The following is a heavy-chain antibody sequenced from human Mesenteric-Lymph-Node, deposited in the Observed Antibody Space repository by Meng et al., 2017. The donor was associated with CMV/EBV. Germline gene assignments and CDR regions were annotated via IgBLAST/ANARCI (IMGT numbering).Heavy chain of an antibody. V-gene: IGHV1-2*06. Sequence: SEDTFTDYYMHWVRQAPGQGLEWMGRINPNSGGTDYAQKFQGRVTMTRDTSISTAYMELSSLRSDDTAVYYCARDQSMAASGREDYWGQGTLVTVSS. CDR3: ARDQSMAASGREDY. D-gene: IGHD6-13*01. CDR2: INPNSGGT. J-gene: IGHJ4*02. CDR1: EDTFTDYY.